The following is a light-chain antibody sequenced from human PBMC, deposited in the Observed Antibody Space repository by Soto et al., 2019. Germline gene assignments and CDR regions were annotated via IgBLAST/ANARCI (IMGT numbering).Light chain of an antibody. Sequence: EVVLTQSPGTLSLSPGERATLSCRASQTVGSSYIAWYQQKPGQTPRLLIYGASSRATGVPDRFSGSGSGTDFTLTISRLGAEDFAVYYCQHYASSWWMFXQGTKADIK. CDR1: QTVGSSY. CDR2: GAS. CDR3: QHYASSWWM. J-gene: IGKJ1*01. V-gene: IGKV3-20*01.